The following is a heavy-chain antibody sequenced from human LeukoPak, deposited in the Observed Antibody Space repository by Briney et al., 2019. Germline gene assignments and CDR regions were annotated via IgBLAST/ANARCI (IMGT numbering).Heavy chain of an antibody. CDR1: GFTFSSYA. V-gene: IGHV3-74*01. CDR3: VFGRSGGGFDS. J-gene: IGHJ5*01. CDR2: IKPDGSYT. Sequence: PGGSLRLSCAASGFTFSSYAMSWVRQAPGKGLVWVSRIKPDGSYTSYADSVKGGFTISRDNAKNTLYLHVNSLRAEDTAVYYCVFGRSGGGFDSWGQGTLVIVSS. D-gene: IGHD3-10*01.